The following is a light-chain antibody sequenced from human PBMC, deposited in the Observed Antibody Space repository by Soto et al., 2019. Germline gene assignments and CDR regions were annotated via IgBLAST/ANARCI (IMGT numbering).Light chain of an antibody. V-gene: IGKV2-28*01. J-gene: IGKJ2*01. CDR1: QSLLYSNGNNY. Sequence: DVVMTQSPLSLPVTPGEPASISCRSSQSLLYSNGNNYLDWYVQKPGQSPQLLIYLASSRASGVPDRFSGSGSGTDFTLKISRVDAEDVGVYYCMQPLQTPYTFGQGTKLEIK. CDR3: MQPLQTPYT. CDR2: LAS.